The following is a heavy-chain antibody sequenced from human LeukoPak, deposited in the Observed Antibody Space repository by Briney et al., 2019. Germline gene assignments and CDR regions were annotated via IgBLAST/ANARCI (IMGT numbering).Heavy chain of an antibody. V-gene: IGHV3-21*01. J-gene: IGHJ4*02. CDR3: ARDGDTRVYDYSDF. Sequence: GGSLRLSCAASGFTSSTYSMNWVRQAPGKGLEWVSSVSSSSSYIYYADSVKGRFTISRDNAKNSLYLQMNSLRAEDTAVYYCARDGDTRVYDYSDFWGQGTLVTVSS. D-gene: IGHD3-10*01. CDR2: VSSSSSYI. CDR1: GFTSSTYS.